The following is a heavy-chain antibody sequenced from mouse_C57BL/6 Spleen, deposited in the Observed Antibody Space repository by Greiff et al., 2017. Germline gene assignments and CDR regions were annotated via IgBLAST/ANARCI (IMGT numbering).Heavy chain of an antibody. D-gene: IGHD1-1*01. J-gene: IGHJ1*03. CDR3: ARWGLRYWYFDV. V-gene: IGHV1-50*01. CDR2: IGPSDSYT. CDR1: GYTFTSYW. Sequence: VQLQQPGAELVKPGASVKLSCKASGYTFTSYWMQWVKQRPGQGLEWIGEIGPSDSYTNYNQKFKGKATLTVDTSSSTAYMQLSSLTSEDSAVYYCARWGLRYWYFDVWGTGTTVTVSA.